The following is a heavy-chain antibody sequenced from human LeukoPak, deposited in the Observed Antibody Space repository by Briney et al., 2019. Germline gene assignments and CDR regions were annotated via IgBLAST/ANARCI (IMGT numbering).Heavy chain of an antibody. V-gene: IGHV4-59*01. J-gene: IGHJ4*02. Sequence: NASETLSLTCTVSGGSISSYSWSWIRLPPGKGLEWIGYVYSSGSTNYNPSLKSRVTISVDTSKNQFSLKLSSVTAADTAVYYCARAVGSGGQYYYDSSGFSPHHFDYWGQGTLVTVSS. D-gene: IGHD3-22*01. CDR1: GGSISSYS. CDR3: ARAVGSGGQYYYDSSGFSPHHFDY. CDR2: VYSSGST.